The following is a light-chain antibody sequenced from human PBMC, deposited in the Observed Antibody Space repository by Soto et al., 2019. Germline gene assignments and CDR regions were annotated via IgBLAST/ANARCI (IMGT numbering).Light chain of an antibody. CDR1: QSISN. V-gene: IGKV3-15*01. CDR2: GAS. CDR3: QQYANWPVT. Sequence: EIVMTQSPAALSVSPGERVTFSCRASQSISNLAWYQHKPGQTPRLLIYGASTGATGIPARFSGGGSGTEFTLTINGLQSEDFAIYYCQQYANWPVTVGGGTKVDIK. J-gene: IGKJ4*01.